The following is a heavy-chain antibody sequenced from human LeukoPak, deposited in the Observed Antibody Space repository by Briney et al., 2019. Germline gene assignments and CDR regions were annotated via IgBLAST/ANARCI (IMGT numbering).Heavy chain of an antibody. CDR2: IYYSGST. J-gene: IGHJ1*01. Sequence: SETLSLTCTVSGGSISSYYWSWIRQPPGKGLEWIGYIYYSGSTNYNPSLKSRVTISVDTSKNQFSLKLSSVTAADTAVYYCARDKGYCSSTSCYPAEYFQHWGQGTLVTVSS. CDR3: ARDKGYCSSTSCYPAEYFQH. V-gene: IGHV4-59*01. D-gene: IGHD2-2*01. CDR1: GGSISSYY.